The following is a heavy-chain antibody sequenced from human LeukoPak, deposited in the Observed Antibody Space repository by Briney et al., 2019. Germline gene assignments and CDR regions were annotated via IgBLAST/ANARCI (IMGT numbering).Heavy chain of an antibody. CDR1: GGSISSYY. CDR2: IYYSGST. D-gene: IGHD2-15*01. V-gene: IGHV4-59*08. CDR3: VAYCSSGSCYAFDY. J-gene: IGHJ4*02. Sequence: KPSETLSLTCTVSGGSISSYYWSWIRQPPGKGLEWIGYIYYSGSTNYNPSLKSRVTIPVDTSKNQFSLNLSSVTAADTAVYYCVAYCSSGSCYAFDYWGQGTLVTVSS.